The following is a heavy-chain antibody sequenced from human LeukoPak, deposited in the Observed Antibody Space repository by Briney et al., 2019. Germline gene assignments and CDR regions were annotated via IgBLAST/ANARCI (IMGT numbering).Heavy chain of an antibody. CDR2: IYYSGST. CDR1: GGSISSYY. V-gene: IGHV4-59*01. CDR3: ARDIPVGSSWYLYY. J-gene: IGHJ4*02. Sequence: SETLSLTCTVSGGSISSYYWSWIRQPPGKGLEWIGYIYYSGSTNYNPSLKSRVTISVDTSKNQFSLKLSSVTAADTAVYYCARDIPVGSSWYLYYWGPGTLVTVSS. D-gene: IGHD6-13*01.